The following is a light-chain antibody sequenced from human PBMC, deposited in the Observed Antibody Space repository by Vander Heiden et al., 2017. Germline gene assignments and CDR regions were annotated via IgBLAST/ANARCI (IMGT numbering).Light chain of an antibody. J-gene: IGKJ4*01. Sequence: AIQLIQSPSSLSASAGDRVTITCRESQGISSALAWYQQKPRKAPKLLIYDASSLESGAPSRFSGSASGTDFTLIITSLHPEDFATYYCQQLDSYQLTFGGWIKAEIK. CDR3: QQLDSYQLT. V-gene: IGKV1-13*02. CDR2: DAS. CDR1: QGISSA.